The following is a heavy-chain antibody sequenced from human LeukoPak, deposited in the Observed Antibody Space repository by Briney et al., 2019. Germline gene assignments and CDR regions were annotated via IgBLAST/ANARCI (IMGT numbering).Heavy chain of an antibody. Sequence: SQTLSLTCTVSGGSISSGSYYWSWIRQPAGKGLEWIGRIYTSGSTNYNPSLKSRVTISVDTSKNQFSLKLSSVTAADTAVYYCARGIAAPFGGDYWGQGTLVTVSS. CDR2: IYTSGST. J-gene: IGHJ4*02. V-gene: IGHV4-61*02. CDR3: ARGIAAPFGGDY. D-gene: IGHD6-13*01. CDR1: GGSISSGSYY.